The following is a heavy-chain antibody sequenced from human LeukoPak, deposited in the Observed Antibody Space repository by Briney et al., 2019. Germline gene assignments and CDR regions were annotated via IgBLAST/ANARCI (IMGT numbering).Heavy chain of an antibody. CDR1: GGSTRSYY. D-gene: IGHD5-12*01. V-gene: IGHV4-59*08. Sequence: SETLSPTCTVSGGSTRSYYWSWIRQPPGKGLEWIGHVHYTGSTKYNPSLKSRVTISVDMSKNQVSLKLTSVSAADTAMYYCARLHTGFDYVPYYGMDVWGQGTTVSVSS. CDR2: VHYTGST. CDR3: ARLHTGFDYVPYYGMDV. J-gene: IGHJ6*02.